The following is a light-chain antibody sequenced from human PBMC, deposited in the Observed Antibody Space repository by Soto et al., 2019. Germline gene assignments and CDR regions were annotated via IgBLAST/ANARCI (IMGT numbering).Light chain of an antibody. V-gene: IGKV3-20*01. Sequence: EIVMTQSPGTLSLSPGERATLSCRASQSVSSSYLAWYQQKPGQAPRLLIYGASSRATGIPDRFSGSGSGTDFTLTISRLEPEDFAVYYVQQYGSSSTFGQGTRLEIK. J-gene: IGKJ5*01. CDR3: QQYGSSST. CDR2: GAS. CDR1: QSVSSSY.